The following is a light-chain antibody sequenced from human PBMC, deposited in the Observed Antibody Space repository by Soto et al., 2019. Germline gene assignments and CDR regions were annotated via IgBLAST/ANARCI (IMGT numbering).Light chain of an antibody. V-gene: IGLV2-18*02. Sequence: QSAVTQPPSVSGSPGQSVAVSCTGTSSDVGSYNRVSWYQQPPGTAPKLIIYEVSNRPSGVPDRFSGSKSGNTASLTISGLQAEDEADYYCSSFTSSTTYVFGTGTKVTVL. J-gene: IGLJ1*01. CDR3: SSFTSSTTYV. CDR2: EVS. CDR1: SSDVGSYNR.